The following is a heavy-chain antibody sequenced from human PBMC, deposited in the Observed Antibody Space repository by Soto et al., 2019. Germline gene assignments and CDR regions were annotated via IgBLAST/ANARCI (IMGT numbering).Heavy chain of an antibody. CDR3: ARDHGYCSGGSCYSYYYYYGMDV. CDR2: ISSSSSYT. J-gene: IGHJ6*02. Sequence: PGGSLRLSCAASGFTFSVYYMGWICQAPGKGLEWVSYISSSSSYTNYADSVKGRFTISRDNAKNSLYLQMNSLRAEDTAVYYCARDHGYCSGGSCYSYYYYYGMDVWGQGTTVTVSS. CDR1: GFTFSVYY. D-gene: IGHD2-15*01. V-gene: IGHV3-11*05.